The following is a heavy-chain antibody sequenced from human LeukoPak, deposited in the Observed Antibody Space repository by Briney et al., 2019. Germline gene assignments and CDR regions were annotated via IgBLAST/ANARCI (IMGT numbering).Heavy chain of an antibody. CDR1: GGSISSYY. Sequence: KASETLSLTCTVSGGSISSYYWSRIRQPPGKGLEWIGYIYYSGSTNYNPSLKSRVTISVDTSKNQFSLKLSSVTAADTAVYYCARDDYGEGYFDYWGQGTLVTVSS. CDR3: ARDDYGEGYFDY. J-gene: IGHJ4*02. D-gene: IGHD4-17*01. V-gene: IGHV4-59*01. CDR2: IYYSGST.